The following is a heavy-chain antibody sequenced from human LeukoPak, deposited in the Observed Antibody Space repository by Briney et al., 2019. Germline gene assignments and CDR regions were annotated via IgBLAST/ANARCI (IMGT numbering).Heavy chain of an antibody. Sequence: PGGSLRLPCAASGFTFSSYSMNWVRQAPGKGLEWVSSISSSSSYIYYADSVKGRFTISRDNAKNSLYLQMNSLRAEDTAVYYCARESHYYDILTGYPSIWGQGTMVTVSS. V-gene: IGHV3-21*01. CDR2: ISSSSSYI. D-gene: IGHD3-9*01. J-gene: IGHJ3*02. CDR1: GFTFSSYS. CDR3: ARESHYYDILTGYPSI.